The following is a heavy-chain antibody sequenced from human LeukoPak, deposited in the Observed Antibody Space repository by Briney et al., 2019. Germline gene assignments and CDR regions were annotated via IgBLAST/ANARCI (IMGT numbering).Heavy chain of an antibody. CDR3: AKDEIAAAGTRIPKSYYFDY. V-gene: IGHV3-23*01. J-gene: IGHJ4*02. CDR2: ISGSGGST. Sequence: PGGSLRLSCAASGFTFSSYAMSWVRQAPGKGLEWVSAISGSGGSTYYADSVKGRFTISRDNSKNTLYLQMNSLRAEDTAVYYCAKDEIAAAGTRIPKSYYFDYWGQGTLVTVSS. CDR1: GFTFSSYA. D-gene: IGHD6-13*01.